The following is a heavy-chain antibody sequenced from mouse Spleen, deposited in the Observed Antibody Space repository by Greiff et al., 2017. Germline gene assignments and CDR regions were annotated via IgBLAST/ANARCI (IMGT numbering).Heavy chain of an antibody. Sequence: VQLQQPGAELVRPGTSVKLSCKASGYTFTSYWMHWVKQRPGQGLEWIGVIDPSDSYTNYNQKFKGKATLTVDTSSSTAYMQLSSLTSEDSAVYYCARGGLFAYWGQGTLVTVSA. CDR2: IDPSDSYT. CDR3: ARGGLFAY. CDR1: GYTFTSYW. V-gene: IGHV1-59*01. J-gene: IGHJ3*01.